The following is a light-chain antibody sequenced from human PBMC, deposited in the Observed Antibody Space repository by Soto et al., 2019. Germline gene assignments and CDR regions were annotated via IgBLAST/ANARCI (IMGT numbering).Light chain of an antibody. V-gene: IGKV1-12*02. CDR3: QQSNSFPFT. J-gene: IGKJ5*01. Sequence: DIQMTQSPSSVSASVGDRVTITCRASQGISSWIAWYQQKPGKAPKLLIYAASNLQSGVPSRFSGSGSGTDFNLTIISLQPEDFATYYCQQSNSFPFTFGQGTRLEIK. CDR2: AAS. CDR1: QGISSW.